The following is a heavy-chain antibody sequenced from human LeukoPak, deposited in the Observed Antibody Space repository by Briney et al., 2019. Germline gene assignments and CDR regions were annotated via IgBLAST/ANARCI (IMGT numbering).Heavy chain of an antibody. V-gene: IGHV1-24*01. Sequence: ASVKVSCKVSGYTLTELSMHWVRQAPGKGLEWMGGFDPEDGETIYAQKFQGRVTMTEDTSTDTAYMELSSLRSEDTAVYYCATVQYSSSWYEANNWFDPRGQGTLVTVSS. J-gene: IGHJ5*02. CDR3: ATVQYSSSWYEANNWFDP. CDR1: GYTLTELS. CDR2: FDPEDGET. D-gene: IGHD6-13*01.